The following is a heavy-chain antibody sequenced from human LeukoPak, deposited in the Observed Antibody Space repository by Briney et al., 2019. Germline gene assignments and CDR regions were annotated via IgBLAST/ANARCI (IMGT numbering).Heavy chain of an antibody. CDR2: IYHSGST. CDR3: ARGDYSTYTWFDP. J-gene: IGHJ5*02. Sequence: PSETLSLTCTVSGGSISSGGYYWSWLRQPPGKGLEWIGYIYHSGSTYYNPSLKSRVTISVDRSKNQFSLKLSSVTAADTAVHYGARGDYSTYTWFDPWGQGTLVTVSS. D-gene: IGHD4-11*01. V-gene: IGHV4-30-2*01. CDR1: GGSISSGGYY.